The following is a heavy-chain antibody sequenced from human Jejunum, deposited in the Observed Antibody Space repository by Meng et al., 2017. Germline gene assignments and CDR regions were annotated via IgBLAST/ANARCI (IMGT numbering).Heavy chain of an antibody. J-gene: IGHJ4*02. Sequence: HVQLHASGPGLVRASETLSLTCTLPGGSVSRAGYQWGWIRQPPGKGLEWIGYASTNYNPCLKSRVTISLDTSRNQFSLSLSSVTAADTAVYYCARDHMGSLDYWGQGTLVTVSS. CDR3: ARDHMGSLDY. V-gene: IGHV4-61*08. CDR2: AST. D-gene: IGHD1-26*01. CDR1: GGSVSRAGYQ.